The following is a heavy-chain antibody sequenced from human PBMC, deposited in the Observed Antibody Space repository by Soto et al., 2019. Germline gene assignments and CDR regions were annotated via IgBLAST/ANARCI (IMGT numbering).Heavy chain of an antibody. D-gene: IGHD2-15*01. V-gene: IGHV1-2*04. CDR3: ARGDCSGGSCYSSSAFDI. CDR1: GYTFTGYY. CDR2: INPNSGGT. Sequence: ASVKVSCKASGYTFTGYYMHWVRQAPGQGLEWMGWINPNSGGTNYAQKFQGWVTMTRDTPISTAYMELSRLRSDDTAVYYCARGDCSGGSCYSSSAFDIWGQGTMVTVSS. J-gene: IGHJ3*02.